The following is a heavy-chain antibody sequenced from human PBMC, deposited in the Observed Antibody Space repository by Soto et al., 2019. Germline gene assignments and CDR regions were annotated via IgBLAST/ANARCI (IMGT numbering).Heavy chain of an antibody. CDR2: INHRGST. D-gene: IGHD3-3*01. CDR1: GGSFTGYY. CDR3: ATWYFDFWSGYYRGYYFDS. Sequence: QVHLQQCGAGLLKPSETLSLTCSVYGGSFTGYYWCWIRQPPGKGLELIGEINHRGSTNYNPSLRSRVTISVDTSTYQFSLKLNSGTAADTAVYYCATWYFDFWSGYYRGYYFDSRGQGTLVTVFS. J-gene: IGHJ4*02. V-gene: IGHV4-34*01.